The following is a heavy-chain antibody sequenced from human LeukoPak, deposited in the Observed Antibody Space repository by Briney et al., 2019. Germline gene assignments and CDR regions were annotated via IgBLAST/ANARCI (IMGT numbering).Heavy chain of an antibody. CDR3: ARHEGRGNNWFDP. CDR1: GGSISSSSYY. Sequence: PSETLSLTCTVSGGSISSSSYYWGWIRQPPGKGLEWIGSIYYSGSTYYNPSLKSRVTISVDTSKNQFSLKLSSVTAADTAVYYCARHEGRGNNWFDPWGQGTLVTVSS. V-gene: IGHV4-39*01. J-gene: IGHJ5*02. CDR2: IYYSGST.